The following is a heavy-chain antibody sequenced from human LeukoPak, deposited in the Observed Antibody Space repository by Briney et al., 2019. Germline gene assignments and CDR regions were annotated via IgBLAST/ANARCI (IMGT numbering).Heavy chain of an antibody. Sequence: GGSLRLSCAASGFTFAEYTMHWARQAPGKGLEWVSLISWNGARIHYGDSVKGRFTISRDNSKNSLYLQMNSLRTEDTALYYCVKDLVAASENVRGWYPMDYWGQGTLVTVSS. V-gene: IGHV3-43*01. J-gene: IGHJ4*02. CDR3: VKDLVAASENVRGWYPMDY. CDR2: ISWNGARI. CDR1: GFTFAEYT. D-gene: IGHD6-19*01.